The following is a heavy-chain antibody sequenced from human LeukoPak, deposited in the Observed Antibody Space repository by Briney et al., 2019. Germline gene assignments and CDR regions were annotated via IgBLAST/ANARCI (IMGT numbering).Heavy chain of an antibody. CDR1: GPSISSYY. CDR2: ISYSGST. Sequence: AETLSLTCTVSGPSISSYYWSWIRQPPGKGLEWVAFISYSGSTNYNPSLKSRVTISANTSKNQVTLTLTSVTAADTAVYYCARHPELYFFDYWGQGTLVTVSS. D-gene: IGHD3-10*01. V-gene: IGHV4-59*08. J-gene: IGHJ4*02. CDR3: ARHPELYFFDY.